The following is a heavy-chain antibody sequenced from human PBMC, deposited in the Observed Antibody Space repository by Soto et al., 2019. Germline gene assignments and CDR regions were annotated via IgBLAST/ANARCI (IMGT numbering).Heavy chain of an antibody. CDR2: IIPILGTA. J-gene: IGHJ4*02. V-gene: IGHV1-69*13. Sequence: GASVKVSCKASGGTFSSYAISWVRQAPGQGLEWMGGIIPILGTANYAQKFQGRVTITADESTSTAYMELSSLRSEDTAVYYCARDLRYYDSSGYWTNYFDYWGQGTLVTV. D-gene: IGHD3-22*01. CDR3: ARDLRYYDSSGYWTNYFDY. CDR1: GGTFSSYA.